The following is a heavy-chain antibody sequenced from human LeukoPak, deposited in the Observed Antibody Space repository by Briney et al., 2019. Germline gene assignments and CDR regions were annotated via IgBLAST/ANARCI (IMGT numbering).Heavy chain of an antibody. Sequence: GESLKISWKGSGYSFTTHWSGWVREMPGKGLEWMVITYPSDSDTRYRPPFQGQVTISADKSISTAYLQWNSLKASDTAMYYCARLYGDADYWGQGTLVTVSS. CDR2: TYPSDSDT. CDR3: ARLYGDADY. D-gene: IGHD4-17*01. J-gene: IGHJ4*02. V-gene: IGHV5-51*01. CDR1: GYSFTTHW.